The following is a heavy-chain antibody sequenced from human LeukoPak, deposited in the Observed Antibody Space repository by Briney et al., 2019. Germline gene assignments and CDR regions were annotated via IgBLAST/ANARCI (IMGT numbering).Heavy chain of an antibody. CDR3: ASDRWGDIDAFDV. J-gene: IGHJ3*01. CDR1: GFTFSNYW. Sequence: GGSLRLSWAASGFTFSNYWMGWVRQAPGKGLEWVANIKQDESEKYYVDSVKGRFTISRDNAKKLLYLQMNSLGAEDTAVYYCASDRWGDIDAFDVWGQGTMVTVSS. V-gene: IGHV3-7*04. D-gene: IGHD2-15*01. CDR2: IKQDESEK.